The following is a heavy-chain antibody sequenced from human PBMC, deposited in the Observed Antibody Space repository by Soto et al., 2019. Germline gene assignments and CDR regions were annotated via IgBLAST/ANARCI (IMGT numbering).Heavy chain of an antibody. CDR2: IIPILGIA. V-gene: IGHV1-69*02. Sequence: QVQLVQSGAEVKKPGSSVKVSCKASGGTFSSYTISWVRQAPGQGLEWMGRIIPILGIANYAQKFQGRVTITADKSTSTAYMELRSLRSEDTAVYYCATSAGYYYGSGSYYNGFDYWGQGTLVTVSS. CDR1: GGTFSSYT. J-gene: IGHJ4*02. D-gene: IGHD3-10*01. CDR3: ATSAGYYYGSGSYYNGFDY.